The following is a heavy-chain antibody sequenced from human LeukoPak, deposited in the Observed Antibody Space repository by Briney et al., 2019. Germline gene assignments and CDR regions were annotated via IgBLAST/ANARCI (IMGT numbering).Heavy chain of an antibody. Sequence: GRSLRLSCAASGFTFSSYAMHWVRQAPGKGLEWVSSISSSSSYIYYADSVKGRFTISRDNAKNSLYLQMNSLRAEDTAVYYCARDRVLDLPDYGMDVWGQGTTVTVSS. D-gene: IGHD2-2*02. CDR2: ISSSSSYI. J-gene: IGHJ6*02. CDR3: ARDRVLDLPDYGMDV. V-gene: IGHV3-21*01. CDR1: GFTFSSYA.